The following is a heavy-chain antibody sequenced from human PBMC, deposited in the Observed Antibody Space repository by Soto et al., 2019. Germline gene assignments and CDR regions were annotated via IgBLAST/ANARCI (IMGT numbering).Heavy chain of an antibody. D-gene: IGHD6-6*01. J-gene: IGHJ2*01. CDR2: ISSSSSYI. Sequence: PGGSLRLSCAASGFTFSSYSMNWVRQAPGKGLEWVSSISSSSSYIYYADSVKGRFTISRDNAKNSLYLQTNSLRAEDTAVYYCARLGSIAALRDWYFDLWGRGTLVTVSS. CDR3: ARLGSIAALRDWYFDL. V-gene: IGHV3-21*01. CDR1: GFTFSSYS.